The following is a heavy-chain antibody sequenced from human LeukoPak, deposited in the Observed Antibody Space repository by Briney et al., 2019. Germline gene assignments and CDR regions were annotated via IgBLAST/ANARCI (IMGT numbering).Heavy chain of an antibody. CDR2: VYIGGTT. Sequence: GGSLRLSCAASGFTVSDNYMSWVRQAPGKGLEWVSVVYIGGTTYYPDSVKGRFTISRDNSKNTLYLQMNSLRAEDTAVYYCAKSLGLVTYYFDYWGQGTLVTVSS. D-gene: IGHD3-9*01. CDR1: GFTVSDNY. CDR3: AKSLGLVTYYFDY. J-gene: IGHJ4*02. V-gene: IGHV3-53*01.